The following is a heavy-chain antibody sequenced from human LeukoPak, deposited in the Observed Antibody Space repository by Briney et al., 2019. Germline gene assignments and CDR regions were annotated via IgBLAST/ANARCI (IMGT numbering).Heavy chain of an antibody. CDR1: GGSFSGYY. Sequence: ASETLSLTCAVYGGSFSGYYWSWIRQPPGKGLEWIGEINHSGSTNYNPSLKSRVTISVDTSKNQFSLKLSSVTAADTAVYYCASLYSSGWYYFDYWGQGTLVTVSS. CDR2: INHSGST. J-gene: IGHJ4*02. D-gene: IGHD6-19*01. V-gene: IGHV4-34*09. CDR3: ASLYSSGWYYFDY.